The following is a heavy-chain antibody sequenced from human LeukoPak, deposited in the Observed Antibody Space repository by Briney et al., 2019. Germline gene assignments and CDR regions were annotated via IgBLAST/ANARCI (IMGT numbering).Heavy chain of an antibody. CDR1: GFTFSSYW. D-gene: IGHD5-12*01. V-gene: IGHV3-7*03. J-gene: IGHJ4*02. CDR2: IKQDGSEK. Sequence: GGSLRLSCAASGFTFSSYWMSWVRQAPGKGLEWVADIKQDGSEKYYVDSVKGRFTISRDNAKDSLYLQMNSLRAEDTAVYYCARDPGSGYEEHFDYWGQGTLVTVSS. CDR3: ARDPGSGYEEHFDY.